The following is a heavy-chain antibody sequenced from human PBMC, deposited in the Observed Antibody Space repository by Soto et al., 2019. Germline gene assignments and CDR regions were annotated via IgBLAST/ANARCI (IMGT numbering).Heavy chain of an antibody. CDR3: ARARSSGYPYYFDY. CDR2: IWYDGSNK. D-gene: IGHD3-22*01. V-gene: IGHV3-33*01. J-gene: IGHJ4*02. CDR1: GFTFSSYG. Sequence: GGSLRLSCAASGFTFSSYGMHWVRQAPGKGLEWVAVIWYDGSNKYYADSVKGRFTISRDNSKNTLYLQMNSLRAEDTAVYYCARARSSGYPYYFDYWGQGTLVTVSS.